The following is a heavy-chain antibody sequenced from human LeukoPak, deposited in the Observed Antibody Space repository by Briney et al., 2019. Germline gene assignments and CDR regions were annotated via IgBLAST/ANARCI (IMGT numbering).Heavy chain of an antibody. J-gene: IGHJ3*02. V-gene: IGHV1-58*01. CDR3: AAGLRSYDSSGYYAFDI. CDR1: GFTFTSSA. CDR2: IVVGSGNT. Sequence: SVKVSCTASGFTFTSSAVQWVRQARGQRLEWIGWIVVGSGNTNYAQKFQERVTITRDMSTSTAYMELSSLRSEDTAVYYCAAGLRSYDSSGYYAFDIWGQGTMVTVSS. D-gene: IGHD3-22*01.